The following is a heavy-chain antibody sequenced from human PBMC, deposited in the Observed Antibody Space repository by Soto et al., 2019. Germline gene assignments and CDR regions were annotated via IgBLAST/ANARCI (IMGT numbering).Heavy chain of an antibody. V-gene: IGHV4-59*08. CDR2: IYYSGST. CDR1: GGSISSYY. CDR3: ARGYYYCSGSTTTGGMDV. J-gene: IGHJ6*02. D-gene: IGHD3-10*01. Sequence: PSETLSLTCTVSGGSISSYYWSWIRQPPGKGLEWIGYIYYSGSTNYNPSLKSRVTISVDTSKNQFSLKLSSVTAADTAVYYCARGYYYCSGSTTTGGMDVCGQRTTLTVSS.